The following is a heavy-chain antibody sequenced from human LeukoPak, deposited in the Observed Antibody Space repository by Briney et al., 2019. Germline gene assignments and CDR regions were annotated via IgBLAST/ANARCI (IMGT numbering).Heavy chain of an antibody. CDR1: GYTFTSYY. J-gene: IGHJ4*02. CDR3: ARAPGGLGYYFDY. D-gene: IGHD6-19*01. CDR2: INPSGGST. Sequence: ASVKVSCTASGYTFTSYYIPWVRQAPGQGLEWMGIINPSGGSTSYAQKFQDRVTMTRDTTTSTVYMELSSLRSEDTAVYYCARAPGGLGYYFDYWGQGTLVTVSS. V-gene: IGHV1-46*01.